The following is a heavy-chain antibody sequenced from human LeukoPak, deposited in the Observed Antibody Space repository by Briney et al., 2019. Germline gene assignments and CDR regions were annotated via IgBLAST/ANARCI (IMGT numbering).Heavy chain of an antibody. V-gene: IGHV1-2*02. Sequence: ASVKVSCKASGYTFTGYYMHWVRQAPGQGLEWMGWINPNSGGTNYAQKFQGRVTMTRDTSISTAYMELSRLRSDDTAVYYCAREDIVVVPAAGNVAFDIWGQGTMVTVSS. CDR3: AREDIVVVPAAGNVAFDI. D-gene: IGHD2-2*01. CDR1: GYTFTGYY. CDR2: INPNSGGT. J-gene: IGHJ3*02.